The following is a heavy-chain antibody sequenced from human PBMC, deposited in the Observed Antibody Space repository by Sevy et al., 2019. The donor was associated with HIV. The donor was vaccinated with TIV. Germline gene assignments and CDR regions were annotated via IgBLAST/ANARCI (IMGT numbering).Heavy chain of an antibody. Sequence: GGSLRLSCAASGFTFSSFGMHWVRQAPGKGLEWLAVIWCDGSNTYYADSLRGRFTISRDIAKNTLHLKMNSLRAEDTAVYYCARDLEFYDHGDYGPAFMPDFWGHGTLVTVSS. CDR1: GFTFSSFG. CDR2: IWCDGSNT. CDR3: ARDLEFYDHGDYGPAFMPDF. V-gene: IGHV3-33*01. J-gene: IGHJ4*01. D-gene: IGHD4-17*01.